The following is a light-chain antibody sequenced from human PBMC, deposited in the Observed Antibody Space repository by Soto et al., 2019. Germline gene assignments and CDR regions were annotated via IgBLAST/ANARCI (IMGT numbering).Light chain of an antibody. CDR3: QQYNNWPLT. J-gene: IGKJ5*01. Sequence: DIGMTQSPDSLALSLSERSTINCKSIRSLLYNPNNKNYLAWYQQKPGQPPKLLIYWASTRESGVPDRFSGSGSGTDFTLTISSLKSEDFAVYCCQQYNNWPLTFGPGTRLEIK. CDR2: WAS. CDR1: RSLLYNPNNKNY. V-gene: IGKV4-1*01.